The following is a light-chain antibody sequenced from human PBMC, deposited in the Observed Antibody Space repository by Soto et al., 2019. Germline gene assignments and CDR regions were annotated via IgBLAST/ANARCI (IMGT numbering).Light chain of an antibody. CDR2: DVN. CDR1: SSDLGGYDY. V-gene: IGLV2-14*01. Sequence: QLVLTQPASVSGSPGQSITISCTGTSSDLGGYDYVSWYQQYPGKAPKLIIYDVNNRPSGVSNRFSGSKSGNTASLTISGLQAEDEADYYCTSYTIYTTVLFGGGTKLTVL. CDR3: TSYTIYTTVL. J-gene: IGLJ2*01.